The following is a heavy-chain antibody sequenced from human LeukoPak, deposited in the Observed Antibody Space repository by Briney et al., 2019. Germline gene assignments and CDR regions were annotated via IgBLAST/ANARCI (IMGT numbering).Heavy chain of an antibody. J-gene: IGHJ4*02. CDR2: IKHDGSGP. CDR3: ARAREITVSGTDYFDL. V-gene: IGHV3-7*01. Sequence: GGSLRLSCAASGFRFSNHWMTWVRQAPGKGLEWVANIKHDGSGPSYLDSVKGRFTIPRDNARNSLSLEMSSLRAEDTAVYYCARAREITVSGTDYFDLWGQGTLVTVSS. D-gene: IGHD6-19*01. CDR1: GFRFSNHW.